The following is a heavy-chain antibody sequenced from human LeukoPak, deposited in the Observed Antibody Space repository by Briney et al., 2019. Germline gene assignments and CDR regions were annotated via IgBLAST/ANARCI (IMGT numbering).Heavy chain of an antibody. CDR1: GFTFTNAW. CDR2: IKSKSDGETI. V-gene: IGHV3-15*01. D-gene: IGHD3-22*01. CDR3: TTESYYDSSRY. J-gene: IGHJ4*02. Sequence: GGSLRLSCAASGFTFTNAWMSWVRQAPGKGLEWVGRIKSKSDGETIDYAAPVKGRFTIPRDDSKNTLYLQMNSLKTEDTAVYYCTTESYYDSSRYWGQGTLVTVSS.